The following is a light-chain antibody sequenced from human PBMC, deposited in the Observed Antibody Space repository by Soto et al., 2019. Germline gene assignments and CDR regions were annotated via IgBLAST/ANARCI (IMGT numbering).Light chain of an antibody. CDR1: QTITSY. CDR3: QQSYSIPLS. V-gene: IGKV1-39*01. J-gene: IGKJ3*01. Sequence: DIQMTQSPSSLSASVGDRVTITCRASQTITSYLNWYQQKPGKAPKLLIYTASFLQSGVPSRFSGSGFGTDFTLTISSLRPEDFATYYCQQSYSIPLSFGPGTKVDIK. CDR2: TAS.